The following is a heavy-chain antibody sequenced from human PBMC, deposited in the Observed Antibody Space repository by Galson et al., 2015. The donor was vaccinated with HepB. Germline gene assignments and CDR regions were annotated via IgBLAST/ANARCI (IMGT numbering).Heavy chain of an antibody. Sequence: QSGAEVKKPGESLRISCKASGYTFTSYWITWVRQMPGKGLEFMGRIGPSDSTTNYSSAFEGHVTISTDQSTTTAYLQWSSLRASDTAVYYCARQQWDMMVEGMGLSGQATRVIVAS. J-gene: IGHJ6*02. CDR2: IGPSDSTT. V-gene: IGHV5-10-1*01. CDR1: GYTFTSYW. D-gene: IGHD2-15*01. CDR3: ARQQWDMMVEGMGL.